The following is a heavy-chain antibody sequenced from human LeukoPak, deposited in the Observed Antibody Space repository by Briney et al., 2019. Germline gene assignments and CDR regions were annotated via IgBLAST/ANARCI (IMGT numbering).Heavy chain of an antibody. Sequence: PGGSLRLSCAASGFTISSYAMSWVRQAPGKGLEWVSTISGSGGSTYYADSVKGRFTISRDNSKNTLYLQMNSLRAEDTAVYYCAKVAGSYGPRGYFDYWGQGTLVTVSS. CDR3: AKVAGSYGPRGYFDY. V-gene: IGHV3-23*01. D-gene: IGHD5-18*01. CDR1: GFTISSYA. J-gene: IGHJ4*02. CDR2: ISGSGGST.